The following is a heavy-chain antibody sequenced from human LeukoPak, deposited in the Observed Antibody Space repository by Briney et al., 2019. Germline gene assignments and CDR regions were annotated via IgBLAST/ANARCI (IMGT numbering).Heavy chain of an antibody. V-gene: IGHV3-23*01. J-gene: IGHJ6*02. CDR1: GFTFSSYA. Sequence: GGSLRLSCAASGFTFSSYAMSWVRQAPGKGLEWVSAISGSGGSTYYADSVKGRFTISRDNSKNTLYLQMNSLRAEDTAVYYCAKYQFVTDWGRAIYYYYYGMDVWGQGTTVTVSS. D-gene: IGHD3-16*01. CDR2: ISGSGGST. CDR3: AKYQFVTDWGRAIYYYYYGMDV.